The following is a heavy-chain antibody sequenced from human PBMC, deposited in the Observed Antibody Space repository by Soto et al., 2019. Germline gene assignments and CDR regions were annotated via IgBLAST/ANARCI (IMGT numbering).Heavy chain of an antibody. V-gene: IGHV3-23*01. Sequence: GGSLRLSCAASGFPFSTYFMSWVRQGPGKGLEWVSTISGSGGGTYYADSVKGRFTISRDNSQNTLYLQMNSLRAEDTPVYFCAKDTYYHDESGYYVFDSWGQGTLVTVSS. J-gene: IGHJ5*01. D-gene: IGHD3-22*01. CDR2: ISGSGGGT. CDR3: AKDTYYHDESGYYVFDS. CDR1: GFPFSTYF.